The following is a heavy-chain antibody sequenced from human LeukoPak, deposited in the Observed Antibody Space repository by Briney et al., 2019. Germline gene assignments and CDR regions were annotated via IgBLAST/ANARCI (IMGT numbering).Heavy chain of an antibody. CDR3: ARGDGGYDNWFDP. J-gene: IGHJ5*02. CDR1: GGSISSSSYY. Sequence: SETLSLTCTVSGGSISSSSYYWGWIRQPPGKGLEWIGSIYYSGSTYYNPSLKSRVTISVDTSKNQFSLKLSSVTAADTAVYYCARGDGGYDNWFDPWAREPWSPSPQ. V-gene: IGHV4-39*01. D-gene: IGHD5-12*01. CDR2: IYYSGST.